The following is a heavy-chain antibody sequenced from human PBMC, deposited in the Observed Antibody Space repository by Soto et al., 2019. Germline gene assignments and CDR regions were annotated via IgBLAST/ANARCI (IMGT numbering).Heavy chain of an antibody. Sequence: SGPTLVNPTQTLTLTCTFSGFSLSTSGVGVGWIRQPPGKALEWLALIYWDDDKRYSPSLKSRLTITKDTSKNQVVLTMTNMDPVDTATYYCAHRLTGGLSYYFDYWGQGTLVTVSS. CDR2: IYWDDDK. V-gene: IGHV2-5*02. J-gene: IGHJ4*02. CDR3: AHRLTGGLSYYFDY. D-gene: IGHD7-27*01. CDR1: GFSLSTSGVG.